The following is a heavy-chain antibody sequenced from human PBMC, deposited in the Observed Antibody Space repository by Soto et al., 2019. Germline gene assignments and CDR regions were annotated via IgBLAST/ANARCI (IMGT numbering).Heavy chain of an antibody. Sequence: EVQLVESGGGLIQPGGSLRVSCAAAEFTFSDYWMHWVRQAPGKGLVWVSRIDRSGGSTVYEDSVRGRFTISRDNAKNTLYLQMNSLRAEDTAVYYCARDGTGSVDFDLWGRGTLVTVSS. CDR1: EFTFSDYW. CDR3: ARDGTGSVDFDL. J-gene: IGHJ2*01. CDR2: IDRSGGST. D-gene: IGHD1-1*01. V-gene: IGHV3-74*01.